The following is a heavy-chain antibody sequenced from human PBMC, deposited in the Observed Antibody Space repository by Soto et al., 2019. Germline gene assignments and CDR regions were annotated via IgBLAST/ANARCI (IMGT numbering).Heavy chain of an antibody. CDR1: GFTFSRHA. Sequence: EVQLLESGGGLVQPGGSLRLSCTASGFTFSRHAMTWVRQAPGKGLEWVSGLSDSGGSIYYADSVKGRFTISRDNSMNTLYLPMNTLRAEDTAIYSCAKVSSSWYAGFFDLWGQGTLVTVSS. CDR2: LSDSGGSI. CDR3: AKVSSSWYAGFFDL. V-gene: IGHV3-23*01. J-gene: IGHJ4*02. D-gene: IGHD6-13*01.